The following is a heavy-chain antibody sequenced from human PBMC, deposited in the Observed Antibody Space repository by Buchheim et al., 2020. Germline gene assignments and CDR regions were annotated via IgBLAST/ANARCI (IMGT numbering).Heavy chain of an antibody. J-gene: IGHJ6*02. CDR3: ARVDGVWFGESHYYYYGMDV. CDR2: INSDGSST. D-gene: IGHD3-10*01. V-gene: IGHV3-74*01. Sequence: EVQLVESGGGLVQPGGSLRLSCAASGFTFSSYWMHWVRQAPGKGLVWVSRINSDGSSTSYADSVKGRFTISRDNAKNTLYLQMNSLRAEDTAVYYCARVDGVWFGESHYYYYGMDVWGQGTT. CDR1: GFTFSSYW.